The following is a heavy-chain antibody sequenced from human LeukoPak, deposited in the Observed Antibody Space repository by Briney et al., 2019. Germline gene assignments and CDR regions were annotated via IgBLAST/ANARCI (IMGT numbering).Heavy chain of an antibody. CDR2: IIPMFDTT. Sequence: ASVKVSCKASGGTFSSYTLNWMRQAPGQGLEWMGRIIPMFDTTDYAHNFQDRVTLTRDESTSTAYMDLSSLRSEDTAVYYCARAGLYDYVWGSYRQKWFDSWGQGTLVTVSS. J-gene: IGHJ5*01. D-gene: IGHD3-16*02. CDR3: ARAGLYDYVWGSYRQKWFDS. CDR1: GGTFSSYT. V-gene: IGHV1-69*05.